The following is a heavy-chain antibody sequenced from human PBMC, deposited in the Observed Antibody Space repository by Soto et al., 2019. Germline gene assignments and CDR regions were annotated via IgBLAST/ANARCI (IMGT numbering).Heavy chain of an antibody. Sequence: RASVKVSCKACGCTFSSYAISWVRQAPGQGLEWMGRIIPFIGTANYAQKFQGRVTITADESTSTAYMELTSLRSEDTAVYYCARVVMTTVPASYYYGMEVWGQGTTVSVSS. CDR2: IIPFIGTA. J-gene: IGHJ6*01. V-gene: IGHV1-69*11. D-gene: IGHD4-4*01. CDR3: ARVVMTTVPASYYYGMEV. CDR1: GCTFSSYA.